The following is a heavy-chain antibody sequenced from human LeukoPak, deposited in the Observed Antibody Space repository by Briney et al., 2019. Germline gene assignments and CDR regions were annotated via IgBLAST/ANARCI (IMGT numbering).Heavy chain of an antibody. V-gene: IGHV4-59*08. Sequence: SETLTFTGTVSGGSISSYYWTWIRQPPGKGLEWIGFVYYSGVTKYNPSLESRVTISLDASKNQFSLKLNPVTAADTAVYYCARRVATNPMYCFDSWGQGTLATVSS. CDR3: ARRVATNPMYCFDS. CDR2: VYYSGVT. J-gene: IGHJ4*02. D-gene: IGHD5-24*01. CDR1: GGSISSYY.